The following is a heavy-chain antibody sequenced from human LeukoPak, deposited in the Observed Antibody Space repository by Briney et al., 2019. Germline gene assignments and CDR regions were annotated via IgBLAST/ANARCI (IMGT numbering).Heavy chain of an antibody. CDR3: ARAYFYDSSVTPDY. Sequence: ASVKVSCKASGYTFTGYYMHWVRQAPGQGLEWMGWINPNSGGTDYAQKFQGRVTMTRDTSISTAYMELSRLRSDDTAVYYCARAYFYDSSVTPDYWGQGTLVTVSS. D-gene: IGHD3-22*01. V-gene: IGHV1-2*02. J-gene: IGHJ4*02. CDR2: INPNSGGT. CDR1: GYTFTGYY.